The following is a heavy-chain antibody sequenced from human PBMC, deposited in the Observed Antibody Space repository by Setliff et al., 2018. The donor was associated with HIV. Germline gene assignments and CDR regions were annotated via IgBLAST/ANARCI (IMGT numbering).Heavy chain of an antibody. Sequence: GASVKVSCKPSGHTFTNYDIHWMRRATGQGLEWMGWMNPNSGVSGYALKFQGRVTMTRDTSISTAYMELSRLRSDDTAVYYCAKDRTGTGTTLHVWGKGTTVTVSS. CDR3: AKDRTGTGTTLHV. D-gene: IGHD1-7*01. J-gene: IGHJ6*04. CDR2: MNPNSGVS. CDR1: GHTFTNYD. V-gene: IGHV1-2*02.